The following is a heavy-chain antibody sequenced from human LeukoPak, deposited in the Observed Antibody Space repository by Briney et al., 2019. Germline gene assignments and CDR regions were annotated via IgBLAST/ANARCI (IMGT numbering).Heavy chain of an antibody. CDR2: IYYSGST. D-gene: IGHD2-2*01. Sequence: PSETLSLTCTVSGGSISSGDYYWSWLRQPPGKGLEWIGYIYYSGSTYYNPSLKSRVTISGDTSKNQFSLKLSSVTAADTAGYYCARVPAAIGGFDPWGQGTLVTVSS. CDR3: ARVPAAIGGFDP. CDR1: GGSISSGDYY. V-gene: IGHV4-30-4*08. J-gene: IGHJ5*02.